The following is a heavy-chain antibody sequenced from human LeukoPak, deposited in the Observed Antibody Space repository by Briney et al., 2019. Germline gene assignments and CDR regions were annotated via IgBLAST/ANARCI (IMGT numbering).Heavy chain of an antibody. CDR2: INHSGST. V-gene: IGHV4-34*01. J-gene: IGHJ4*02. Sequence: SETLSLTCAVYGGSFTGYYWSWIRQPPGKGLEWIGEINHSGSTNYNPSLKSRVTISVDTSKNQISLKLSSVTAADTAVYYCAREDGDYWGQGTLVTVSS. CDR1: GGSFTGYY. CDR3: AREDGDY.